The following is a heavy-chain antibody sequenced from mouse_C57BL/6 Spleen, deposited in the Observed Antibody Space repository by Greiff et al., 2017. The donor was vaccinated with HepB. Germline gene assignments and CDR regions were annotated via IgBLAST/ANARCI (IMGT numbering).Heavy chain of an antibody. CDR2: SRNKANDYTT. CDR3: ASDLYGGGYFDY. CDR1: GFTFSDFY. V-gene: IGHV7-1*01. J-gene: IGHJ2*01. Sequence: EVQGVESGGGLVQSGRSLRLSCATSGFTFSDFYMEWVRQAPGKGLEWIAASRNKANDYTTEDNASEKGRFIVSRDTSQSILYLQINALRAEDTAIYYCASDLYGGGYFDYWGQGTTLTVSS. D-gene: IGHD1-1*02.